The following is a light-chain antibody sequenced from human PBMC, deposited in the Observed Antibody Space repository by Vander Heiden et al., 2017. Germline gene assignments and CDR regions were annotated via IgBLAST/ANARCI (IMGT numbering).Light chain of an antibody. CDR2: AVN. Sequence: QSALTQPPSPSGSPGQSVTIPCTGTSSHVGVNNYISWYQQHPGKAPKRMIYAVNKRPSGVPDRFSGSKSGNTASLTVSGLQSEDEADYYCSSFAGSNIWVFGGGTKLTVL. V-gene: IGLV2-8*01. CDR1: SSHVGVNNY. CDR3: SSFAGSNIWV. J-gene: IGLJ3*02.